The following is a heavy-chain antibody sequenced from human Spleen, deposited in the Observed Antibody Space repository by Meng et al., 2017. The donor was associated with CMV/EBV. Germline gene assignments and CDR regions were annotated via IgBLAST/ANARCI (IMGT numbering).Heavy chain of an antibody. D-gene: IGHD2-2*01. Sequence: ASVKVSCKASGYTFTSYGISWVRQAPGQGLEWMGWISPYNDKTNYAQKLQGRVTMTTDTSTSTAYMELRSLRSDDTALYYCARDRFIVVVPTATSWFDPWGQGTLVTVSS. CDR2: ISPYNDKT. CDR1: GYTFTSYG. CDR3: ARDRFIVVVPTATSWFDP. V-gene: IGHV1-18*01. J-gene: IGHJ5*02.